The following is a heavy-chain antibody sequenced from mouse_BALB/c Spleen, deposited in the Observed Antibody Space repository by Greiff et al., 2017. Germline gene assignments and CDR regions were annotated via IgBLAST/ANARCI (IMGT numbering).Heavy chain of an antibody. CDR2: ISDGGSYT. Sequence: EVKVVESGGGLVKPGGSLKLSCAASGFTFSDYYMYWVRQTPEKRLEWVATISDGGSYTYYPDSVKGRFTISRDNAKNNLYLQMSSLKSEDTAMYYCAREDGYYLLDYWGQGTSVTVSS. CDR3: AREDGYYLLDY. J-gene: IGHJ4*01. D-gene: IGHD2-3*01. V-gene: IGHV5-4*02. CDR1: GFTFSDYY.